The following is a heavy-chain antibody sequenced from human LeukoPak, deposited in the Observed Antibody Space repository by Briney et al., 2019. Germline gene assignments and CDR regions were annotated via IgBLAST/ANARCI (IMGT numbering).Heavy chain of an antibody. J-gene: IGHJ4*02. D-gene: IGHD6-19*01. CDR1: GYTFSGYY. Sequence: ASVKVSCKASGYTFSGYYMHWVRQAPGQGLEWMGRFNPNSGGTNYAQKFQGRVTMTRDTSISTAYMELSRLRSDDTAVYYCARVRVAVAGTGYHFDYWGQGTLVTVSS. CDR2: FNPNSGGT. CDR3: ARVRVAVAGTGYHFDY. V-gene: IGHV1-2*06.